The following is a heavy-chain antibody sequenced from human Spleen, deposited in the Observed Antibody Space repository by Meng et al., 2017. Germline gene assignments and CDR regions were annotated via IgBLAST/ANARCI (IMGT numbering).Heavy chain of an antibody. Sequence: ASVKVSCKVSGYTLTELSMHWVRQAPGKGLEWMGGFDPEDGETIYAQKFQGRVTMTEDTSTDTAYMELSSLRSEDTAVYYCATALHYDILTGYYTRWDFDYWGQGTLVTVSS. CDR2: FDPEDGET. CDR3: ATALHYDILTGYYTRWDFDY. CDR1: GYTLTELS. V-gene: IGHV1-24*01. D-gene: IGHD3-9*01. J-gene: IGHJ4*02.